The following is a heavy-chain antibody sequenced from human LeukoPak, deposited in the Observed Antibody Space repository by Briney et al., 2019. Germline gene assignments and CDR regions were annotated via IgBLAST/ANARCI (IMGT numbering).Heavy chain of an antibody. CDR3: ARRGYCSGGSCYDPGNWFDP. CDR1: GGSISSSSYY. V-gene: IGHV4-39*07. Sequence: SETLSLTRTVSGGSISSSSYYWGWIRQPPGKGLEWIGSIYYSGSTNYNPSLKSRVTISVDKSKNQFSLKLGSVTAADTAVYYCARRGYCSGGSCYDPGNWFDPWGQGTLVTVSS. J-gene: IGHJ5*02. CDR2: IYYSGST. D-gene: IGHD2-15*01.